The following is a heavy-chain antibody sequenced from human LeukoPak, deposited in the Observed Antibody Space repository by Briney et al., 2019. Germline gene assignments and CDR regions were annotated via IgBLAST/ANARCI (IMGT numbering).Heavy chain of an antibody. Sequence: GGSLRLSCAASGFTVSSNYMSWVRQAPGKGLEWVSVIYSGGSTYYADSVKGRFTISRDNSKNTLYLQMNSLRAEDTAVYYCARDQYGYGGNYFDYWGQGTLVTVSS. D-gene: IGHD5-12*01. J-gene: IGHJ4*02. CDR2: IYSGGST. CDR3: ARDQYGYGGNYFDY. V-gene: IGHV3-53*01. CDR1: GFTVSSNY.